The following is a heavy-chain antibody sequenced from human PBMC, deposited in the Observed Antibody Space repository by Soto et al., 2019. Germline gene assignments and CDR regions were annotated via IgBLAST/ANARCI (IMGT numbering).Heavy chain of an antibody. D-gene: IGHD2-15*01. V-gene: IGHV4-39*01. CDR3: ARLEGYCSGGSCYSTYYYYYMDV. J-gene: IGHJ6*03. CDR2: IYYSGST. CDR1: GGSISSSSYY. Sequence: PSETLSLTCTVSGGSISSSSYYWGWIRQPPGKGLEWIGSIYYSGSTYYNPSLKSRVTISVDTSKNQFSLKLSSVTAADTAVYYCARLEGYCSGGSCYSTYYYYYMDVWGKGTTVTVSS.